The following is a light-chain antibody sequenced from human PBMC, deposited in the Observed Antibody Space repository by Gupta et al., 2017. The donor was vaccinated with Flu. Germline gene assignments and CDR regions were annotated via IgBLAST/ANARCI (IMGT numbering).Light chain of an antibody. J-gene: IGKJ5*01. CDR3: QQYNNWPLT. Sequence: EIAMTQSPATLSVPPGEKATLSCRASQSVSSNLAWYQQKPGQAPRLLIYGASTRATGIPARFSGSGSGKEFTLTISSLQSEDLAVYYCQQYNNWPLTFGQGTRLEIK. CDR1: QSVSSN. V-gene: IGKV3-15*01. CDR2: GAS.